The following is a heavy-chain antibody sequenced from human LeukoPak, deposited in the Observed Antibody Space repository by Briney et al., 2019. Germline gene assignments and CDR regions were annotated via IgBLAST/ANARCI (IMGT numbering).Heavy chain of an antibody. CDR3: ARGQWLIRTWFDP. CDR2: IYHSGST. CDR1: GGSISSSSYY. V-gene: IGHV4-39*07. J-gene: IGHJ5*02. Sequence: SETLSLTCTVSGGSISSSSYYWGWIRQPPGKGLEWIGSIYHSGSTYYNPSLKSRVTISVDTSKNQFSLKLSSVTAADTAVYYCARGQWLIRTWFDPWGQGTLVTVSS. D-gene: IGHD5-12*01.